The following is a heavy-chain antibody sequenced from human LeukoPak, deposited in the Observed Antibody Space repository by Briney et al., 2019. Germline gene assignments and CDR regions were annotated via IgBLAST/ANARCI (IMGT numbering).Heavy chain of an antibody. V-gene: IGHV4-39*01. Sequence: PSETLSLTCSVAGGSISRDNYCWGWLRQPPWKGVEWVGVVYYSGSTYYITTLKSRLSISVDTTKNHFFPKVNSVTAAYMALYYCARHSNAYYDKAEGAFDIWGQGIMVTVSS. CDR1: GGSISRDNYC. CDR2: VYYSGST. CDR3: ARHSNAYYDKAEGAFDI. D-gene: IGHD3-22*01. J-gene: IGHJ3*02.